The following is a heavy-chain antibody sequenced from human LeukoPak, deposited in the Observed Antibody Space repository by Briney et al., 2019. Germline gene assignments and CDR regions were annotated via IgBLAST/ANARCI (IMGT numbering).Heavy chain of an antibody. V-gene: IGHV4-39*07. CDR2: IYYSGST. D-gene: IGHD3-16*01. CDR3: ARVWNRGGYDYVWGSPPFFDY. CDR1: GGSISSSSYY. Sequence: SETLSLTCTVSGGSISSSSYYWGWIRQPPGKGLEWIGSIYYSGSTNYNPSLKSRVTISVDTSKNQFSLKLSSVTAADTAVYYCARVWNRGGYDYVWGSPPFFDYWGQGTLVTVSS. J-gene: IGHJ4*02.